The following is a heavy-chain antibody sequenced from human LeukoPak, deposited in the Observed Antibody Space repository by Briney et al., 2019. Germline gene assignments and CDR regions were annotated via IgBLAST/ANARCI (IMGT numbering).Heavy chain of an antibody. D-gene: IGHD3-22*01. V-gene: IGHV3-23*01. Sequence: GGSLRLSCAASGFTVSSNYMSWVRQAPGKGLEWVAGTSGSGGGTYYADSVKGRFTISRDNPKNTLYLQMNSLRAEDTAVYFCAKRGVVIRVILVGFHKEAYYFDSWGQGALVTVSS. CDR2: TSGSGGGT. CDR3: AKRGVVIRVILVGFHKEAYYFDS. CDR1: GFTVSSNY. J-gene: IGHJ4*02.